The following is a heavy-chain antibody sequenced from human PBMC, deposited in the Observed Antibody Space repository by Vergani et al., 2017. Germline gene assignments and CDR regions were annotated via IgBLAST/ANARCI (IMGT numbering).Heavy chain of an antibody. CDR2: ISGNGGST. Sequence: EVQLLESGGGLVPPGGSLRLSCAASGFSFSSYAMSWVRQAPGKGLEWVSAISGNGGSTYYADSVKGRFTISRDNSKNTLYLQMNSVRDEDTAVYYCAKGSKNPQSVSGFDPWGQGTLVTVSS. V-gene: IGHV3-23*01. D-gene: IGHD4-17*01. CDR1: GFSFSSYA. J-gene: IGHJ5*02. CDR3: AKGSKNPQSVSGFDP.